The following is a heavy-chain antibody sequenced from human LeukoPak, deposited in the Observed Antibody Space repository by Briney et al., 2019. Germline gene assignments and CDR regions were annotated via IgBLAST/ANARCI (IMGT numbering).Heavy chain of an antibody. Sequence: ASVKVSCKTSGHTFTNYGFTWVRQAPGQGLEWMGWICAYNGNTNYAQKLQGRVTMTTETSTSTVYMELRSLRSDDMGVYYCARGGMSTVVDYWGQGTLVTVSP. D-gene: IGHD4-11*01. J-gene: IGHJ4*02. CDR1: GHTFTNYG. CDR3: ARGGMSTVVDY. CDR2: ICAYNGNT. V-gene: IGHV1-18*03.